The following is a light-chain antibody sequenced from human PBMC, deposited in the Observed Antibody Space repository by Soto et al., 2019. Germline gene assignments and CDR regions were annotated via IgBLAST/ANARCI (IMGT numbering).Light chain of an antibody. Sequence: DIQMTQYPSTLSASLGDTVTVTCRASQSVSGWLAWYQQKPGEAPKLLIYDASALPRGVPSRFSGSGSGTKFTLTIASLQNDDFATYYCQQYETFSGTFGPGTKVDIK. V-gene: IGKV1-5*01. CDR2: DAS. CDR1: QSVSGW. J-gene: IGKJ1*01. CDR3: QQYETFSGT.